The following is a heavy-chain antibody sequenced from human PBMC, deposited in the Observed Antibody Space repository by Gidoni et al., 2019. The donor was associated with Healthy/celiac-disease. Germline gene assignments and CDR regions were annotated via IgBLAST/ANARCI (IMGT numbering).Heavy chain of an antibody. Sequence: QVQLQQWGAGLLKPSETLSLTCAVSRGSFSGYSWRWIRQPPGKGLAWIGEIKHRGSTTYNPPLKSRVTISVDTSKNQVSLKLSSVTAADTAVYYCARLNLGQQMDWFDPWGQGTLVTVSS. CDR1: RGSFSGYS. CDR3: ARLNLGQQMDWFDP. D-gene: IGHD6-13*01. V-gene: IGHV4-34*01. J-gene: IGHJ5*02. CDR2: IKHRGST.